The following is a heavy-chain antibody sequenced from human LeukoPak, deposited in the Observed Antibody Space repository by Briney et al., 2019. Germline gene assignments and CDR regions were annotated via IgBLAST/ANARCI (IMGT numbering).Heavy chain of an antibody. CDR3: ARDEATAGTGGGPYTSFDY. CDR2: ISSSSSTI. Sequence: GGSLTLSCAASGFTFSSYSMNWVRQAPAKGLAWVSYISSSSSTIYYADSVKGGFTISRDNAKNSLYLQMNSLRAEDAAVYYCARDEATAGTGGGPYTSFDYWGQGTLVSVSS. V-gene: IGHV3-48*04. D-gene: IGHD6-13*01. CDR1: GFTFSSYS. J-gene: IGHJ4*02.